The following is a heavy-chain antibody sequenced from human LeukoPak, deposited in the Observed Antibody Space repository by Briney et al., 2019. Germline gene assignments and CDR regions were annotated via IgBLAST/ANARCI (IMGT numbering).Heavy chain of an antibody. CDR3: ASSYYDFWSGYYTQLDY. D-gene: IGHD3-3*01. CDR2: MNPNSGNT. CDR1: GYTFTSYD. Sequence: ASVKVSCKASGYTFTSYDINWVRQATGQGLEWMGWMNPNSGNTGYAQKFQGRVTMTRNTSISIAYMELSSLRSEDTAVYYCASSYYDFWSGYYTQLDYWGQGTLVTVSS. V-gene: IGHV1-8*01. J-gene: IGHJ4*02.